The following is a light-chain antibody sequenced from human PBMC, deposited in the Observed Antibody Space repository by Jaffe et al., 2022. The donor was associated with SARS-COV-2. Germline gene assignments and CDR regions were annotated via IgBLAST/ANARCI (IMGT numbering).Light chain of an antibody. CDR2: DDS. J-gene: IGLJ3*02. CDR1: NIGSKY. V-gene: IGLV3-21*02. Sequence: SYVLTQPPSVSVAPGQTARITCGGDNIGSKYVPWYQQKPGQAPVLVVSDDSDRPSGIPERFSGSNSGNTATLTINRVEAGDEADYYCQVWDSSSDHPVFGGGTKLTVL. CDR3: QVWDSSSDHPV.